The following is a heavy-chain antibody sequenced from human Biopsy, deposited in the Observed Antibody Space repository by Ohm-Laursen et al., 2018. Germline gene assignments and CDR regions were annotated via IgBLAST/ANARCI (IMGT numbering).Heavy chain of an antibody. Sequence: ASVKVSCKASGYSFTSYYMHWVRQAPGQGLEWMGMINPSGSTTSYPQIFQGRVTMTRDTSKSTVYMELRSLRSDDTAVYYCARDYQPTIITIHYYYYGMDVWGQGTTVTVSS. CDR1: GYSFTSYY. CDR3: ARDYQPTIITIHYYYYGMDV. CDR2: INPSGSTT. J-gene: IGHJ6*02. V-gene: IGHV1-46*01. D-gene: IGHD2-2*01.